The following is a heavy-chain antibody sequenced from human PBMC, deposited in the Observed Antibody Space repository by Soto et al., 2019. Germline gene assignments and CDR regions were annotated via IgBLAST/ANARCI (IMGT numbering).Heavy chain of an antibody. CDR2: ISAYNGNT. J-gene: IGHJ5*02. CDR3: ARGSCGSTSCDNCFDP. Sequence: ASVKVSCKTSGYTFTTFGISWGRQAAGQGLEWMGWISAYNGNTNYAQKFQGRVTMTTDTSTSTAYMELRSLRSDDTAVYYCARGSCGSTSCDNCFDPWGKRTRVTASS. V-gene: IGHV1-18*04. D-gene: IGHD2-2*01. CDR1: GYTFTTFG.